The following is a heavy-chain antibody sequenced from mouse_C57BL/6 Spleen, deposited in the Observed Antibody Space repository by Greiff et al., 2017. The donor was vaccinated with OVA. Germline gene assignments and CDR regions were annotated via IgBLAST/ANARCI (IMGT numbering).Heavy chain of an antibody. CDR3: ARPGDYGGFAY. Sequence: EASGIDFSRYWMSWVRRAPGKGLEWIGEINPDSSTINYAPSLKDKFIISRDNAKNTLYLQMSKVRSEDTALYYCARPGDYGGFAYWGQGTLVTVSA. J-gene: IGHJ3*01. CDR1: GIDFSRYW. CDR2: INPDSSTI. D-gene: IGHD2-4*01. V-gene: IGHV4-1*01.